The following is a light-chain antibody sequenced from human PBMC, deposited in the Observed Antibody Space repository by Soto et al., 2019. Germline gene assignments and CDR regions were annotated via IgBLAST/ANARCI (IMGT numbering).Light chain of an antibody. V-gene: IGLV2-8*01. CDR1: SSDVGGYNY. Sequence: QSALTQPPSASGSPGQSVTISCTGTSSDVGGYNYVSWYQQHPGKAPRLMIYEVSQRPSGVPDRFSGSQSGNTASLTVSGLQAEDEADYYCSSYAGTKGVFGGGTKLTVL. J-gene: IGLJ2*01. CDR2: EVS. CDR3: SSYAGTKGV.